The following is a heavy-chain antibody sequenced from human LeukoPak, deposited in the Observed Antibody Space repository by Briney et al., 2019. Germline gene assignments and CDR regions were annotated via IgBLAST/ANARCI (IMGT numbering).Heavy chain of an antibody. CDR2: SYYNVST. CDR3: ARDPGVTPQYYFDY. D-gene: IGHD3-16*02. J-gene: IGHJ4*02. Sequence: SETLPHTCSVSVCSISSSRYYWGSIPQPPGKGLEWIVRSYYNVSTYYNPSLKSRVTISVDTSKNQFSLKLSSVTASDTAVYYCARDPGVTPQYYFDYWGQGTLVTVSS. V-gene: IGHV4-39*07. CDR1: VCSISSSRYY.